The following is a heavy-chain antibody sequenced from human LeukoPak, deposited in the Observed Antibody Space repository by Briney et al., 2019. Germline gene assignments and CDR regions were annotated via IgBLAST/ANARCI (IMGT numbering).Heavy chain of an antibody. D-gene: IGHD6-19*01. CDR1: GYTFTGYY. CDR3: ARGPYSSGWYEKGNWFDP. CDR2: INPNSGGT. J-gene: IGHJ5*02. Sequence: ASVKVSCKASGYTFTGYYMHWVRQAPGQGLEWMGWINPNSGGTNYAQKFQGRVTMTRDTSISTAYMELSRLRSDDTAVYYCARGPYSSGWYEKGNWFDPWGRGTLVTVSS. V-gene: IGHV1-2*02.